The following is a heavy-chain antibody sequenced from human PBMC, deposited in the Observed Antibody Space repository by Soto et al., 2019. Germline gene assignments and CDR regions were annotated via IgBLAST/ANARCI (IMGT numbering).Heavy chain of an antibody. CDR3: AKNGQPPYYYYGMDV. V-gene: IGHV1-18*01. CDR1: GYTFSRYG. J-gene: IGHJ6*02. Sequence: GPEAKKPGASVKVSCKASGYTFSRYGISWVRQAPGQGLEWMGWISGYNGDTKYAQKVQGRVTMTIDTSTYTAYMELRSLKSDDTAIYYCAKNGQPPYYYYGMDVWGQGTTVTVSS. D-gene: IGHD2-8*01. CDR2: ISGYNGDT.